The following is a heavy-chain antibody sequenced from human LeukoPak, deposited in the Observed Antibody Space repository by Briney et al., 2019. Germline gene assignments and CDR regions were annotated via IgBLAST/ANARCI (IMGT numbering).Heavy chain of an antibody. CDR3: ATLGSNYYDSSGYRSGFDY. V-gene: IGHV1-24*01. CDR2: FDPEDGET. CDR1: GYTLTELS. J-gene: IGHJ4*02. Sequence: ASVKVSCKVSGYTLTELSMHWVRQAPGKGLEWMGGFDPEDGETIYAQKFQGRVTMTEDTSTDTAYMELSRLRSADTAVYYCATLGSNYYDSSGYRSGFDYWGQGTLVTVSS. D-gene: IGHD3-22*01.